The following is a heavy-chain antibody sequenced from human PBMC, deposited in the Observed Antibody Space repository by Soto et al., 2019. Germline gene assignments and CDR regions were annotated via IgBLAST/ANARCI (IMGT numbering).Heavy chain of an antibody. V-gene: IGHV3-21*01. J-gene: IGHJ3*02. Sequence: GGSLRLSCAASGFPFSDYYMNWVRQAPGKGLEWVSSISSSSSYIYYADSVKGRFTISRDNAKNSLYLQMNSLRAEDTAVYYCARDLGYYDSSGRRSAFDIWGQGTMVTVSS. D-gene: IGHD3-22*01. CDR3: ARDLGYYDSSGRRSAFDI. CDR1: GFPFSDYY. CDR2: ISSSSSYI.